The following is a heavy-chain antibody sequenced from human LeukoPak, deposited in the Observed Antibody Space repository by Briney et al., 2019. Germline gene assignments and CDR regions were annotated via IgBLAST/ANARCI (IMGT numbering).Heavy chain of an antibody. CDR2: FSASGST. CDR1: GASISDYY. D-gene: IGHD6-13*01. J-gene: IGHJ4*02. V-gene: IGHV4-4*07. CDR3: ARGGSTWYAFDY. Sequence: PSEALSLTCTVSGASISDYYWSWIRQAAGKGLEWIGRFSASGSTNYNPPLKSRVTMSVETSMNQFSLKLSSVMAADTAVYYCARGGSTWYAFDYWGQGTLVTVSS.